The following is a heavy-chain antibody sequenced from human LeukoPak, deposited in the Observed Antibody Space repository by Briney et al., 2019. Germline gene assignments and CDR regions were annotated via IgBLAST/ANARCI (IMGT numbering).Heavy chain of an antibody. CDR2: ISYEGKTE. Sequence: GRSLRLSCAASGFTFTSYAMHWVRQAPGKGLEWVAFISYEGKTEYYAESVKGRFTVSRDNSKNTLYLQVNSLRAEDTAVYYCARDLSGRYVWDYWGQGTLVSVSS. CDR3: ARDLSGRYVWDY. J-gene: IGHJ4*02. V-gene: IGHV3-30*03. D-gene: IGHD1-26*01. CDR1: GFTFTSYA.